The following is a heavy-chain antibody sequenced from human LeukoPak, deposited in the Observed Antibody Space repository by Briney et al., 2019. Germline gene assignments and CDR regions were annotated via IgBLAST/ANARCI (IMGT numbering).Heavy chain of an antibody. J-gene: IGHJ4*02. CDR2: INRDGSTT. V-gene: IGHV3-74*03. D-gene: IGHD3-10*01. Sequence: PGGSLRLSCAASEFTFSNYWVHWVRQAPGKGLVWVSRINRDGSTTKYADSVKGRFIVSRDNAKNTLNLQMNSLRAEGTAVYYCARDKKSGESSEIDYWGQGTLVTVSS. CDR3: ARDKKSGESSEIDY. CDR1: EFTFSNYW.